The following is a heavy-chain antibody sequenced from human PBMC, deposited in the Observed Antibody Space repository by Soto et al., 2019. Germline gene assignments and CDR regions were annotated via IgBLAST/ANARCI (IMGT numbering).Heavy chain of an antibody. J-gene: IGHJ4*02. D-gene: IGHD1-7*01. Sequence: SDTLSLTCAVSGGSFNSNNWWTWVRQPPGQGLEWIGEIYRTGSTNYNPSLKSRVTISLDKSENQFSLKVTSLTAADTAVYYCASRDPGTSVDYWGQGTLVTVSS. CDR2: IYRTGST. CDR3: ASRDPGTSVDY. CDR1: GGSFNSNNW. V-gene: IGHV4-4*02.